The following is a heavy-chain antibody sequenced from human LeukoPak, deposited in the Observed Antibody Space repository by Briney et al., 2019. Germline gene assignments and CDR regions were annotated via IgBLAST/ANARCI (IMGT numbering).Heavy chain of an antibody. CDR2: ISSSSSYI. CDR3: ARGTPTTRDFDS. Sequence: WGSLRLSCAASGLTFSSYNMNWVRQAPGKGLEWVSFISSSSSYIYYADSVKGRFTISRDNAKNSLFLQMNSLRAEDTAVYYCARGTPTTRDFDSWGQGTLVTVSS. CDR1: GLTFSSYN. V-gene: IGHV3-21*01. D-gene: IGHD1-14*01. J-gene: IGHJ5*01.